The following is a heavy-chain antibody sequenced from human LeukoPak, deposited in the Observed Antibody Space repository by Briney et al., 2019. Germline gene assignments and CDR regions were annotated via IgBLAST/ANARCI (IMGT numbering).Heavy chain of an antibody. CDR1: GFSFSSHA. CDR3: ASGGAYDYGVLDE. J-gene: IGHJ4*02. CDR2: ISDTGKTT. V-gene: IGHV3-23*01. D-gene: IGHD4/OR15-4a*01. Sequence: GGSLRLSCVASGFSFSSHAMSWVRQAPGEGLQWVSTISDTGKTTFYTDSVRGRFSISRDDSKNTLFLQMGGLGADDTAVYYCASGGAYDYGVLDEWGQGTLVTVSS.